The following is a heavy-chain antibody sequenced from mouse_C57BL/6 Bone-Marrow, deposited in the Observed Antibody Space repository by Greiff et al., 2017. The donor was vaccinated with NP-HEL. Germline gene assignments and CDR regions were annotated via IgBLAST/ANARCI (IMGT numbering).Heavy chain of an antibody. D-gene: IGHD2-3*01. CDR3: ARDGYWYFDV. CDR2: ISNLSYSI. V-gene: IGHV5-15*01. J-gene: IGHJ1*03. Sequence: DVTLVESGGGLVQPGGSLKLSCAASGFTFSDYGMALVRLAPRKGPEWVAFISNLSYSIYYADTVTGRVTISRENAKNTLYLEMSSLRSEDTAMYYCARDGYWYFDVWGTGTTVTVSS. CDR1: GFTFSDYG.